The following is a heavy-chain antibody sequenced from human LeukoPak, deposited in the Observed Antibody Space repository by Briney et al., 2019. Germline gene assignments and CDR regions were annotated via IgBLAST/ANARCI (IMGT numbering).Heavy chain of an antibody. V-gene: IGHV3-30-3*01. CDR2: ISYDGSNK. J-gene: IGHJ3*02. Sequence: PGTSLRLSCAASGFTFSNYAMHWVRQAPGKGLEWVAVISYDGSNKYYADSVKGRFTISRDNSKNTLYLQMNSLRAEDTAVYYCAKDSSNRYSGSLDPPDAFDIWGQGTMVTVSS. D-gene: IGHD1-26*01. CDR1: GFTFSNYA. CDR3: AKDSSNRYSGSLDPPDAFDI.